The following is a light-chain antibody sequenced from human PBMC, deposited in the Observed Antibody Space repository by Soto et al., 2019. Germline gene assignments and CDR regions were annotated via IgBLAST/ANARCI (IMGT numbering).Light chain of an antibody. CDR1: QSVSSN. CDR2: AAS. CDR3: QHDNNCPPWT. J-gene: IGKJ1*01. V-gene: IGKV3-15*01. Sequence: EIVMTQSPATLSVSPGERATLSCRASQSVSSNLAWYQQKPGQAPRLLIYAASTRATGIPARFSGSGSGTEFTLTISSLQSEDFAVYYCQHDNNCPPWTFGQGTKVEIK.